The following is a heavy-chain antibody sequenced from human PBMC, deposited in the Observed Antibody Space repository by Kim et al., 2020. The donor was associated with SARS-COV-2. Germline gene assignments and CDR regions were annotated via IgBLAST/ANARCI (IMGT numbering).Heavy chain of an antibody. CDR3: ARVGRMLSMGYYYYGMDV. J-gene: IGHJ6*02. CDR1: GFTFSSYG. V-gene: IGHV3-33*05. CDR2: ISYDGSNK. D-gene: IGHD2-8*01. Sequence: GGSLRLSCAASGFTFSSYGMHWVRQAPGKGLEWVAVISYDGSNKYYADSVKGRFTISRDNSKNTLYLQMNSLRAEDTAVYYCARVGRMLSMGYYYYGMDVLGQGTTVTVSS.